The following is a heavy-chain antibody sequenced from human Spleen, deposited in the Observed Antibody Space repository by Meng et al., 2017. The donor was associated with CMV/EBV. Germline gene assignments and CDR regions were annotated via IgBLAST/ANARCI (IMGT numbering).Heavy chain of an antibody. CDR2: IYNNGST. CDR3: ARATGSSWVFQH. CDR1: GASISSDVYY. D-gene: IGHD6-13*01. J-gene: IGHJ1*01. Sequence: QVLLQASGPGRVKPPQTLFLPYTVSGASISSDVYYWSWIRQPPGKGLECIGYIYNNGSTYYNPSLKSRVIISVDTSKNQFSLKLSSVTAADTAVYYCARATGSSWVFQHWGQGTLVTVSS. V-gene: IGHV4-30-4*08.